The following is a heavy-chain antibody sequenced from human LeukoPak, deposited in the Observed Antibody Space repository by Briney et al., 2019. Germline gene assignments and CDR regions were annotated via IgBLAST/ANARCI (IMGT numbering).Heavy chain of an antibody. D-gene: IGHD3-22*01. CDR2: IIAYNGNT. CDR1: GYTFTSYG. Sequence: EASVTVSCKASGYTFTSYGIRWVRQAPGQGREWMGWIIAYNGNTNYAQKLKGRVTMTTDTSTSPAYMELKSLRSEDPAVYYCPSGISCYDSREYVDYWGQGTLVTVSS. J-gene: IGHJ4*02. CDR3: PSGISCYDSREYVDY. V-gene: IGHV1-18*01.